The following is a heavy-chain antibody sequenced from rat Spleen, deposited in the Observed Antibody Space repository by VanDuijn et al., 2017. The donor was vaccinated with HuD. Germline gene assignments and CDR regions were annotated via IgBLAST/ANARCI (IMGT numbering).Heavy chain of an antibody. CDR1: GFSLIRYN. CDR2: VTYNGDT. J-gene: IGHJ2*01. D-gene: IGHD3-1*01. Sequence: QVQLKESGPGLVQPSQTLSLTCTVSGFSLIRYNVHWVRQPPGEGLEWMGRVTYNGDTSYNSALISRLSISRDTSKNQVFLKMNSLRTDDTGTYYCTIHPRYWGQGVMVTVSS. V-gene: IGHV2-63*01. CDR3: TIHPRY.